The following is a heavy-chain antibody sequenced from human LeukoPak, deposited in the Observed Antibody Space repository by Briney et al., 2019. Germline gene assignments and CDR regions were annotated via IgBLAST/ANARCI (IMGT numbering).Heavy chain of an antibody. V-gene: IGHV4-59*01. Sequence: PSETLSLTCTVSGGSIRSYYWSWISQPPGKGLEWIGYIYYSGSTNYNPSLKTRVTISVDTSKSQLSLKLSSVPAADTAVYYCARASGGYRSFDYWGQGTLVTVSS. D-gene: IGHD6-25*01. CDR2: IYYSGST. CDR1: GGSIRSYY. J-gene: IGHJ4*02. CDR3: ARASGGYRSFDY.